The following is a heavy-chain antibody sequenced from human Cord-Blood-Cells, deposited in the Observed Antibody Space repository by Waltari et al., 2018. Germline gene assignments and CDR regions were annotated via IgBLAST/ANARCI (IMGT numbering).Heavy chain of an antibody. D-gene: IGHD2-8*01. CDR2: INAGNGNT. CDR3: ARDRCTNGVCYFDY. CDR1: GYNFTIYA. V-gene: IGHV1-3*01. Sequence: QVQLVQSGAEAKKPGASVKVSCKASGYNFTIYAMHLVRQAPGQRLEWMGWINAGNGNTKYAQKFQGRVTITRDTSASTAYMELSSLRSEDTAVYYCARDRCTNGVCYFDYWGQGTLVTVSS. J-gene: IGHJ4*02.